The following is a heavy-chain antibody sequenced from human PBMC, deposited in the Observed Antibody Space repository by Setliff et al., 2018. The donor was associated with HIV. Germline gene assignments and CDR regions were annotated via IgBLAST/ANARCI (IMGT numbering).Heavy chain of an antibody. V-gene: IGHV4-61*08. Sequence: SGPTLVNPTQTLTLTCTFSGFSLTTNGMCVSWIRQPPGKGLEWIGYIYYNGSTNYNPSIKSRVTISVDTSKNQLSLKLNSVTGADTAIFYCARRVGITIFGAPNQYYYMDVWGKGTTVTVSS. J-gene: IGHJ6*03. D-gene: IGHD3-3*01. CDR3: ARRVGITIFGAPNQYYYMDV. CDR2: IYYNGST. CDR1: GFSLTTNGMC.